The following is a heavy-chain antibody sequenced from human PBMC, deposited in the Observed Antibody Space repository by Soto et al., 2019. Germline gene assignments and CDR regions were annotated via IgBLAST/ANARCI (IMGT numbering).Heavy chain of an antibody. J-gene: IGHJ4*02. Sequence: GGSLRLSCAASGFTFSSYAMHWVRQAPGKGLEWVAVISYDGSNKYYADSVKGRFTISRDNSKNTLYLQMNSLRAEDTAVYYCAREVLAAAVLGYWGQGTLVTVSS. CDR1: GFTFSSYA. CDR3: AREVLAAAVLGY. D-gene: IGHD6-13*01. V-gene: IGHV3-30-3*01. CDR2: ISYDGSNK.